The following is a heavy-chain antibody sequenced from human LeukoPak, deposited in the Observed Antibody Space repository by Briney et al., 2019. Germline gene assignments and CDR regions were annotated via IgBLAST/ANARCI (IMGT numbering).Heavy chain of an antibody. CDR1: GFTFSSYA. CDR2: IWYDGSNK. V-gene: IGHV3-33*01. D-gene: IGHD5-18*01. Sequence: GRSLRLSCAASGFTFSSYAMHWVRQAPGKGLEWAAVIWYDGSNKYYADSVKGRFTISRDNSKNTVYLQMNGLRAEDTAFYYCARDTAMVTGYLDYWGQGTLVTVSS. CDR3: ARDTAMVTGYLDY. J-gene: IGHJ4*02.